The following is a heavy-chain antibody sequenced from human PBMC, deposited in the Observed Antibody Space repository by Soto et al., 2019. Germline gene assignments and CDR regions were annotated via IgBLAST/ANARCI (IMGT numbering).Heavy chain of an antibody. CDR2: INHSGST. D-gene: IGHD1-26*01. Sequence: SEPLSLTCAVYGGSFSVYYWSWIRQPPGKGLEWIGEINHSGSTNYNPSLKSRVTISVDTSKNQFSLKLSSVTAADTAVYYGARYSGSYSWFDPWGQGTLVTVSS. V-gene: IGHV4-34*01. CDR1: GGSFSVYY. J-gene: IGHJ5*02. CDR3: ARYSGSYSWFDP.